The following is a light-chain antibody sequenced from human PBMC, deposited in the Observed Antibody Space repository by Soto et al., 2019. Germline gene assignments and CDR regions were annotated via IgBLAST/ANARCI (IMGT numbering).Light chain of an antibody. V-gene: IGKV4-1*01. Sequence: IVMTQSPDSLAVSLGQRATINRKSSQSVLYSSNNKNYLAWYKQKPGQPPKLFISWASTRESGVPDRFRGSGSGTNFTLTISSLRAEDVAFYYCQQYYTTRITFGQGTRLEIK. J-gene: IGKJ5*01. CDR3: QQYYTTRIT. CDR2: WAS. CDR1: QSVLYSSNNKNY.